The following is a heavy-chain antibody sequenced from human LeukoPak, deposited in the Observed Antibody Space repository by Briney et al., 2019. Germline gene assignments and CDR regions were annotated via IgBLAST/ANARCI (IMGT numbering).Heavy chain of an antibody. D-gene: IGHD2-21*02. CDR1: GYTFINYA. V-gene: IGHV1-3*01. Sequence: GASVKVSCMASGYTFINYAIHWVRQAPGQRLEWMGWINAHNGDTKYSQTFQGRVAITRDTSANIVYMELSTLRFGDTAVYYCARGSTSDWPLEYWGRGILVTVSS. J-gene: IGHJ4*02. CDR2: INAHNGDT. CDR3: ARGSTSDWPLEY.